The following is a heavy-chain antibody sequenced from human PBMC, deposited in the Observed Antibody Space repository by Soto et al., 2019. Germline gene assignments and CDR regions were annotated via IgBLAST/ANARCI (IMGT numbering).Heavy chain of an antibody. CDR1: GGTFSSYA. V-gene: IGHV1-69*13. Sequence: GASLKVSCKASGGTFSSYAISWVRQAPGQGLEWTGGIIPIFGTANYAQKFQGRVTITADESTSTAYMELSSLRSEDTAVYYCARDPWNWNPTDYYYGMDVWGQGTTVTVSS. CDR2: IIPIFGTA. J-gene: IGHJ6*02. D-gene: IGHD1-1*01. CDR3: ARDPWNWNPTDYYYGMDV.